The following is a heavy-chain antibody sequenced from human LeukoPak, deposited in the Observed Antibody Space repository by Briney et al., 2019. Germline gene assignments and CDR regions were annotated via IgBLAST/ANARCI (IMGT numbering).Heavy chain of an antibody. D-gene: IGHD2-8*01. CDR2: VFYSGKT. Sequence: SETLSLTCTVSGGSISSYYWSWIRQSPGKGLEWIGYVFYSGKTDYSPSLRSRVSMSVDTSKNQFSLKVTSVTAADTAVYYCARDTNLRDSFDIWGQGTMVTVSS. CDR1: GGSISSYY. J-gene: IGHJ3*02. CDR3: ARDTNLRDSFDI. V-gene: IGHV4-59*01.